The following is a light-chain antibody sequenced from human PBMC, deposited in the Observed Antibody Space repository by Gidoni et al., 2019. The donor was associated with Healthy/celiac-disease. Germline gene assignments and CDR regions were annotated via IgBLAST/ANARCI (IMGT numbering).Light chain of an antibody. CDR1: QSISSY. CDR3: QQSYSTLYT. Sequence: DIQMTQSPSSLSASVGDRVTITCRASQSISSYLNWYQQKPGKAPKLLIYAASILQSGVPSRFSGSGSGTDFTLTISSLQPEDFATYYCQQSYSTLYTFXXXTKLGIK. CDR2: AAS. J-gene: IGKJ2*01. V-gene: IGKV1-39*01.